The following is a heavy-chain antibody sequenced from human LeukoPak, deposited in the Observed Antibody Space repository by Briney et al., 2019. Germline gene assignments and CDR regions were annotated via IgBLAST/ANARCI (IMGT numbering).Heavy chain of an antibody. Sequence: GRSLRLSCAASGFTFSSYAMHWVRQAPGKGLEWVAVISYDGSNKYYADSVKGRFTISRDNSKNTLYLQMNSLRAEDTAVYYCARDHLGGEVVVVPEYDAFDIWGQGTMVTVSS. D-gene: IGHD2-2*01. J-gene: IGHJ3*02. CDR3: ARDHLGGEVVVVPEYDAFDI. CDR1: GFTFSSYA. CDR2: ISYDGSNK. V-gene: IGHV3-30*04.